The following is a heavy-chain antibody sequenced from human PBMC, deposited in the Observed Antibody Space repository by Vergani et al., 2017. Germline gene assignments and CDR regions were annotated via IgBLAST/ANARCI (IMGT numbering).Heavy chain of an antibody. CDR1: GYTFTDYY. D-gene: IGHD3-10*01. V-gene: IGHV1-69-2*01. CDR2: VDPEDGET. J-gene: IGHJ1*01. Sequence: VQLVQSGAEVKKPGASVKVSCKASGYTFTDYYMHWVQQAPGKGLEWMGLVDPEDGETIYAEKFQGRVTITADTSTDTAYMELSSLRSEDTAVYYCATAGVLAAKVRYFQHWGQGTLVTVSS. CDR3: ATAGVLAAKVRYFQH.